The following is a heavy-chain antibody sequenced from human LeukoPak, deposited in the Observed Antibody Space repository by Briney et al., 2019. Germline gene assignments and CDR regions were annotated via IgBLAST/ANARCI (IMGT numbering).Heavy chain of an antibody. CDR1: GFTFSRSW. Sequence: GGSLRLSCAASGFTFSRSWMSWVRQAPGKGLEWVANINQDGSEKYYVDSVKGRFTISKDNAKNSLYLQMNSLRAEDTAVYYCARDVNWGQGTLVTVSS. CDR2: INQDGSEK. V-gene: IGHV3-7*01. CDR3: ARDVN. J-gene: IGHJ4*02.